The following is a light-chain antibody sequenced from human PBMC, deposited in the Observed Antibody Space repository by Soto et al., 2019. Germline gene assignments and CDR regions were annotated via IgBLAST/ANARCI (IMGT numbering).Light chain of an antibody. CDR2: DVT. CDR3: CSYAGSYTYV. V-gene: IGLV2-11*01. J-gene: IGLJ7*01. CDR1: SSDFGDYNY. Sequence: QSVLTQPPSVSGSPGQSVTISCTGTSSDFGDYNYVSWYQQHPGTAPKLMIYDVTRRPSGVPDRFSASKSGNTASLTISGLQAEDEADYYCCSYAGSYTYVFGVGTQLTVL.